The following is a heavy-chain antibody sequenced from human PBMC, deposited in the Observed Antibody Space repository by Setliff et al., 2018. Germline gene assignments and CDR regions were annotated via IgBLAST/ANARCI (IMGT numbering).Heavy chain of an antibody. V-gene: IGHV4-4*07. CDR2: IYTSGST. J-gene: IGHJ4*02. CDR1: GGSISNYY. Sequence: PSETLSLTCTVSGGSISNYYWSWIRQPAGKGLEWIGRIYTSGSTNYNPSLKSRVTISMDTSKNQFSLRVSSVTAADTAVYYCARNPLPHGPEGHFDYWGQGTLVTVSS. CDR3: ARNPLPHGPEGHFDY.